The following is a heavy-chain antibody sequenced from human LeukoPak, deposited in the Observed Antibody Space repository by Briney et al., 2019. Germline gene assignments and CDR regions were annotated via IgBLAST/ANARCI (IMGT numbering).Heavy chain of an antibody. CDR3: ARDKRWLQPSAFDY. Sequence: GGSLRLSCAASGFTFSTSGMNWVRQAPGKGLEWVSYISSSSSTIYYADSVKGRFTISRDNAKNSLYLQMNSLRAEDTAVYYCARDKRWLQPSAFDYWGQGTLVTVSS. V-gene: IGHV3-48*01. D-gene: IGHD5-24*01. J-gene: IGHJ4*02. CDR1: GFTFSTSG. CDR2: ISSSSSTI.